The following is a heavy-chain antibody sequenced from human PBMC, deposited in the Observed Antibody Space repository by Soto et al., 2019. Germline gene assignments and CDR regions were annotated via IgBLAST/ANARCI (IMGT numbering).Heavy chain of an antibody. J-gene: IGHJ4*02. D-gene: IGHD3-10*01. V-gene: IGHV3-48*02. Sequence: EVQLVESGGGLVQPGGSLRLSCAASGFTFSSYSMNWVRRAPGKGLEWISYIDATTSPISYADSVQGRFTISRDNARNSLYLQMNSLRDEDTAVYYCVRDHLWAFDFWGQGTLVTVSS. CDR3: VRDHLWAFDF. CDR2: IDATTSPI. CDR1: GFTFSSYS.